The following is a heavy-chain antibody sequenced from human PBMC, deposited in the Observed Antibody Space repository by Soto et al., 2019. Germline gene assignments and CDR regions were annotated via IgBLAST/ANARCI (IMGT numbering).Heavy chain of an antibody. D-gene: IGHD1-7*01. Sequence: ASVKVSCKASGYTFTSYYMHWVRQAPGQGLEWXXIXNXXXGXXXYAQKFQGRVTMTRDTSTSKVYMELSRLRSEDTAVYYCARGGNLDVWGQGTTVTASS. J-gene: IGHJ6*02. CDR1: GYTFTSYY. V-gene: IGHV1-46*01. CDR2: XNXXXGXX. CDR3: ARGGNLDV.